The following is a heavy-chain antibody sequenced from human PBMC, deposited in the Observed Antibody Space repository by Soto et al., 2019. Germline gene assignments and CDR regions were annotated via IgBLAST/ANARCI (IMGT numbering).Heavy chain of an antibody. CDR3: ARELYGDSNWFDP. J-gene: IGHJ5*02. V-gene: IGHV4-31*03. Sequence: LSLTCTVSGGSISSGGYYWSWIRQHPGKGLEWIGYIYYSGSTYYNPSLKSRVTISVDTSKNQFSLKLSSVTAADTAVYYCARELYGDSNWFDPWGQGSLVTVSS. CDR2: IYYSGST. D-gene: IGHD4-17*01. CDR1: GGSISSGGYY.